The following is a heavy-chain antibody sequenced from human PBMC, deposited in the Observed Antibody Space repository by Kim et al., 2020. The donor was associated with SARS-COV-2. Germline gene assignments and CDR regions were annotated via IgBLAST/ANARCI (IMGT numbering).Heavy chain of an antibody. D-gene: IGHD6-19*01. CDR1: GGSFSGYY. CDR2: INHSGST. J-gene: IGHJ4*02. Sequence: SETLSLTCAVYGGSFSGYYWSWIRQPPGKGLEWIGEINHSGSTNYNPSLKSRVTISVDTSKNQFSLKLSSVTAADTAVYYCATGLIAVAGTGFDYWGQGT. CDR3: ATGLIAVAGTGFDY. V-gene: IGHV4-34*01.